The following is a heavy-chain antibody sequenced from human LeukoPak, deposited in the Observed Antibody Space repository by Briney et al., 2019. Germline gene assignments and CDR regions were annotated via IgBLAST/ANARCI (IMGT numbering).Heavy chain of an antibody. CDR2: ISSSSSYI. V-gene: IGHV3-21*01. J-gene: IGHJ6*02. CDR1: GFTFSSYS. CDR3: ARVGGLSFYGMDV. D-gene: IGHD3-16*02. Sequence: PGGSLRLSCAAPGFTFSSYSMTWVRQAPGKGLEWVSSISSSSSYIYYADSVKGRFTISRDNAKNSLYLQMNSLRAEDTAVYYCARVGGLSFYGMDVWGQGTTVTVSS.